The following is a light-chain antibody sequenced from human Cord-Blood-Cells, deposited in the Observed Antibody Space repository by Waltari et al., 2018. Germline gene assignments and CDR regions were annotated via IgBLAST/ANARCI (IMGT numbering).Light chain of an antibody. J-gene: IGLJ3*02. CDR3: CSYAGSSTLV. Sequence: QSALTQPASVSGSPGQSITISCTGTSSDVGSYNLVSWYHQHPGKAPNLMIYEGSKRPSGVSNRFSGSKSGNTASLTISGLQAEDEADYYCCSYAGSSTLVFGGGTKLTVL. CDR1: SSDVGSYNL. V-gene: IGLV2-23*01. CDR2: EGS.